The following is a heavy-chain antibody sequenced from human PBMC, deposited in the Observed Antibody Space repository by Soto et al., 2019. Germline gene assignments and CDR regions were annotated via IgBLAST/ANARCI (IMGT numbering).Heavy chain of an antibody. J-gene: IGHJ4*02. D-gene: IGHD3-10*01. CDR3: ARVTAGSGSYQIDL. CDR1: GFPYSVYS. CDR2: VSPGGDTV. V-gene: IGHV3-48*04. Sequence: DVQLAESGGGLVQPGGSLRLSCVASGFPYSVYSMDWVRQVPGKGLKWLAYVSPGGDTVHYADSVNGRFFISRDNAKNSVYLQMNGLTAEDSGIYYCARVTAGSGSYQIDLWGQGTLVTVSS.